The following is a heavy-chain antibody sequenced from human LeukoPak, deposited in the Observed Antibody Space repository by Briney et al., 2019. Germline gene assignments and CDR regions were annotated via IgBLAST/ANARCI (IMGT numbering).Heavy chain of an antibody. Sequence: PGGSLRLSCAASGFTFSSYWMSWVRQAPGKGLEWVANIKQDGSEKYYVDSVKGRFTISRDNAKNSLYLQMNSLRAEDTAVYYCARDAYYDFWSGYLGYYYYYYMDVWGKGTTVTVSS. V-gene: IGHV3-7*01. CDR2: IKQDGSEK. D-gene: IGHD3-3*01. CDR3: ARDAYYDFWSGYLGYYYYYYMDV. CDR1: GFTFSSYW. J-gene: IGHJ6*03.